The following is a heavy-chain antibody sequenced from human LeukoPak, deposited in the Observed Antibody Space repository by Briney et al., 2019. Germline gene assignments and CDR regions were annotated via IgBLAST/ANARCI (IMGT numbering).Heavy chain of an antibody. CDR1: RYTFTTYW. CDR3: GRQAPGEVHFDY. V-gene: IGHV5-51*01. Sequence: LGESLKICFKGTRYTFTTYWIDGVRQMPGKGLEWMGIIYPGDSDTRYRPSFQGQVTISADKSISTAYLQWSSLKASDTAMYYCGRQAPGEVHFDYWGQGTLVTVSS. J-gene: IGHJ4*02. CDR2: IYPGDSDT.